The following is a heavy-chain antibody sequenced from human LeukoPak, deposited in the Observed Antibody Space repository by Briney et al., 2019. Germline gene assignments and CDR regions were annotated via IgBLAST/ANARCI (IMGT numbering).Heavy chain of an antibody. CDR3: ARDSSGWYHWFDP. Sequence: GGSLRLSCAASGFTFSSYEMNWVRQAPGKGLEWVSYISSSGSTIYYADSVKGRFTISRDNAKNSLYLRMNSLRAEDTAVYYCARDSSGWYHWFDPWGQGTLVTVSS. D-gene: IGHD6-19*01. CDR1: GFTFSSYE. V-gene: IGHV3-48*03. CDR2: ISSSGSTI. J-gene: IGHJ5*02.